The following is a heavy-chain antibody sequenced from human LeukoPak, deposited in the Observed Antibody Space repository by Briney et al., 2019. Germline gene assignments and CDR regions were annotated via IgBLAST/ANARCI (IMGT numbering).Heavy chain of an antibody. J-gene: IGHJ4*02. CDR2: ISHSGST. D-gene: IGHD1-26*01. CDR3: ARGLYSGSYFDY. V-gene: IGHV4-34*01. Sequence: SETLSLTCAVYGGSFSGYYWSWIRQPPGKGLEWIGEISHSGSTNYNPSLKSRVTISVDTSKNQFSLKLSSVTAADTAVYYCARGLYSGSYFDYWGQGTLVTVSS. CDR1: GGSFSGYY.